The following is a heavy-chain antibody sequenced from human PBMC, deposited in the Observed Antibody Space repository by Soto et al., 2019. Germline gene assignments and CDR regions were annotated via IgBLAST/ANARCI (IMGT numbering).Heavy chain of an antibody. Sequence: SVKVSCKASGGTFSSYTISWVRQAPGQGLEWMGRIIPILGIANYAQKFQGRVTITADKSTSTAYMELSSLRSEDTAVYYCARWDSSADSNAFDIWGQGTMVTVSS. V-gene: IGHV1-69*02. J-gene: IGHJ3*02. CDR2: IIPILGIA. D-gene: IGHD3-22*01. CDR1: GGTFSSYT. CDR3: ARWDSSADSNAFDI.